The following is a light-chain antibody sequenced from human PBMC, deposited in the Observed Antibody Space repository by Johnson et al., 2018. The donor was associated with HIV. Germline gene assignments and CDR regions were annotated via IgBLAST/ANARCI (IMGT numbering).Light chain of an antibody. Sequence: QSVLTQPPSVSAAPGQEVTISCSGSTSNIGNNYVSWYQQLPGTAPKLLIYEKNKRPSGIPDRFSASKSGTSATLVITGLQTGDEADYYCGTWDSSLSAHFVFGTGTRVTV. CDR3: GTWDSSLSAHFV. CDR1: TSNIGNNY. CDR2: EKN. V-gene: IGLV1-51*02. J-gene: IGLJ1*01.